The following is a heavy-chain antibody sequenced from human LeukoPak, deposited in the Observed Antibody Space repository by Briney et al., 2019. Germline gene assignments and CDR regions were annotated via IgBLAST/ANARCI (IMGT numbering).Heavy chain of an antibody. V-gene: IGHV3-11*04. Sequence: GALRLSCAASGFTFSDYYMSWIRQAPGKGLEWVSYISSSGSTIYYADSVKGRFTISRDNAKNSLYLQMNSLRAEDTAVYYCARLRYHDFWSGYWKYYYYMDVWGKGTTVTVSS. CDR2: ISSSGSTI. J-gene: IGHJ6*03. D-gene: IGHD3-3*01. CDR1: GFTFSDYY. CDR3: ARLRYHDFWSGYWKYYYYMDV.